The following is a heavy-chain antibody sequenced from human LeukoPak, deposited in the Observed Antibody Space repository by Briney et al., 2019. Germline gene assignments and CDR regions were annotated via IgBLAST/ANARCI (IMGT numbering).Heavy chain of an antibody. CDR1: GYTFTSYY. CDR3: ASERSITMIVVVPFRY. V-gene: IGHV1-46*01. D-gene: IGHD3-22*01. J-gene: IGHJ4*02. Sequence: GASVKVSCKASGYTFTSYYMHWVRHAPEQGLEWMGIINPSGGSTSYAQKFQGRVTMTRDTSTSTVYMELSSLRSEDTAVYYCASERSITMIVVVPFRYWGQGTLATVSS. CDR2: INPSGGST.